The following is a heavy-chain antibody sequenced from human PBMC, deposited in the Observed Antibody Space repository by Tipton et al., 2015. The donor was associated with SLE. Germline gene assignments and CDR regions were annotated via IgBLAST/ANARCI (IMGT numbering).Heavy chain of an antibody. J-gene: IGHJ3*02. CDR2: IYYSGST. CDR1: GGSISSYY. CDR3: ARHGGITMIVAGAFDI. D-gene: IGHD3-22*01. V-gene: IGHV4-59*08. Sequence: LRLSCAASGGSISSYYWNWIRQPPGKGLEWIGYIYYSGSTNYNPSLKSRVTISVDTSKNQFSLRLSSVTAADTAVYYCARHGGITMIVAGAFDIWGQGTMVTVSS.